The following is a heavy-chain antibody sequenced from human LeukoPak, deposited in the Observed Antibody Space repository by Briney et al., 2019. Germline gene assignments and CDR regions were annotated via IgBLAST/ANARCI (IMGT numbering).Heavy chain of an antibody. Sequence: PLASVKVSCKASGYTFTGYYMHWVRQAPGQGLEWMGWINPNSGGTNYAQKFQGRVTMTRDTSISTAYMELSRLRSDDTAVYYCARELPDRGRTGAPRVRGVTKNFDYWGQGTLVTVSS. J-gene: IGHJ4*02. CDR3: ARELPDRGRTGAPRVRGVTKNFDY. D-gene: IGHD3-10*01. V-gene: IGHV1-2*02. CDR2: INPNSGGT. CDR1: GYTFTGYY.